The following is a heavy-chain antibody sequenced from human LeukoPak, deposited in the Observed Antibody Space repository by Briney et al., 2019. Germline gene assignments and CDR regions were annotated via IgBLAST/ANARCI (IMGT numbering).Heavy chain of an antibody. CDR1: GDSLNTYY. D-gene: IGHD2-21*02. Sequence: SETLSLTCTVSGDSLNTYYWTWIRQTPGKELEWVGFVASSGTSNYNPSLKSRVSISIDTSKNQFSLALTSVTPADTAVYYCARVVRGVVTSNWFDPWGQGTLVSVSS. CDR2: VASSGTS. J-gene: IGHJ5*02. CDR3: ARVVRGVVTSNWFDP. V-gene: IGHV4-59*01.